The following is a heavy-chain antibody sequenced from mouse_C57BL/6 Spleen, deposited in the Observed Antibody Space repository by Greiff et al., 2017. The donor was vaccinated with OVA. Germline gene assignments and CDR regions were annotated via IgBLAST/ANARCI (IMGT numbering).Heavy chain of an antibody. Sequence: QVQLQQPGAELVMPGASVKLSCKASGYTFTSYWMHWVKQRPGQGLEWIGEIDPSDSYTNYNQKFKGKSTLTVDKSSSTAYMQLSSLTSEDSAVYYCARWVHYYGSSFYYFDYWGQGTTLTVSS. J-gene: IGHJ2*01. CDR2: IDPSDSYT. CDR3: ARWVHYYGSSFYYFDY. CDR1: GYTFTSYW. D-gene: IGHD1-1*01. V-gene: IGHV1-69*01.